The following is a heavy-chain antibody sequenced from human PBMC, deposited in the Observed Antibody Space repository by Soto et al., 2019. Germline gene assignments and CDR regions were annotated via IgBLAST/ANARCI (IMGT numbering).Heavy chain of an antibody. D-gene: IGHD2-21*02. V-gene: IGHV4-59*01. Sequence: SETLSLTCTVSGGSISSYYWSWIRQPPGKGLEWIGYIYYSGSTNYNPSLKSRVTISVDTSKNQFSLKLSSVTAADTAVYYCAGGDPQIGFDYWGQGTLVTVSS. J-gene: IGHJ4*02. CDR3: AGGDPQIGFDY. CDR2: IYYSGST. CDR1: GGSISSYY.